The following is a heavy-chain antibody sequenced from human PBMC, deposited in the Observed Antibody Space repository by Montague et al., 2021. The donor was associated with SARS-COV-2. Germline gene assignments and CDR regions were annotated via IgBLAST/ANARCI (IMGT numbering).Heavy chain of an antibody. Sequence: SETLSLTCAVYSGSFSDYYWTWVRQPPGKGLEWIGEINHTGSASYNPSLKSRVTLSKDTSKNQFSLKLQSLTAADTAVYYCARGQVTISGVLIFIPAAGPLDVWGQGTLVTVCS. V-gene: IGHV4-34*01. D-gene: IGHD3-3*01. CDR3: ARGQVTISGVLIFIPAAGPLDV. CDR2: INHTGSA. J-gene: IGHJ3*01. CDR1: SGSFSDYY.